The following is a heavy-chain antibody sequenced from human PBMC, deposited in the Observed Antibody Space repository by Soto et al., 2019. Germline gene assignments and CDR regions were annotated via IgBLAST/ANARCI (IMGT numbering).Heavy chain of an antibody. V-gene: IGHV3-33*01. Sequence: GGSLRLSCAASGFTFSSYGMHWVRQAPGKGLEWVAVIWYDGSNKYYADSVKGRFTISRDNSKNTLYLQMNSLRAEDTAVYYCARDPLRPTAFGYSSGWTANWFDPWGQGTLVTVSS. CDR1: GFTFSSYG. D-gene: IGHD6-19*01. J-gene: IGHJ5*02. CDR3: ARDPLRPTAFGYSSGWTANWFDP. CDR2: IWYDGSNK.